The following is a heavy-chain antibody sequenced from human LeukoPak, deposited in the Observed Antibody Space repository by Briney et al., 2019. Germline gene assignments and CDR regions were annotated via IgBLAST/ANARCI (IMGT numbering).Heavy chain of an antibody. D-gene: IGHD2-15*01. CDR2: ISNNGGYT. V-gene: IGHV3-23*01. CDR1: GFTFGMYA. CDR3: AKQLGYCSDGSCYFPY. Sequence: GGSLRLSCAASGFTFGMYAMSWVRQAPGKGLEWVSAISNNGGYTYYADSVQGRFTISRDNSKSTLCLQMNSLRAEDTAVYYCAKQLGYCSDGSCYFPYWGQGTLVTVSS. J-gene: IGHJ4*02.